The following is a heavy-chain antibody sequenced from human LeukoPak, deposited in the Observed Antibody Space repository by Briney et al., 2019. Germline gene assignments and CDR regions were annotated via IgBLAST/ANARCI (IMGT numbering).Heavy chain of an antibody. CDR1: GFPFSNYG. V-gene: IGHV3-64D*09. D-gene: IGHD2-8*01. CDR2: ISSNGGST. J-gene: IGHJ4*02. Sequence: GGSLRLSCLAPGFPFSNYGMHWVRQAPGKGLEYVSAISSNGGSTEYVDSVKDRFTISRDNSKNTLYLQMSSLRPEDTAVYYCVKAPYCSNGVCYGSGDYWGQGTLVTVSS. CDR3: VKAPYCSNGVCYGSGDY.